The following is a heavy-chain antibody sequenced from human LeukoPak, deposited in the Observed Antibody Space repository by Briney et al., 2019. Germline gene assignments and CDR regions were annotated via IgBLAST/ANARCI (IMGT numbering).Heavy chain of an antibody. CDR3: ARYGDPYFDY. J-gene: IGHJ4*02. D-gene: IGHD4-17*01. Sequence: GGSLRLSCTASGFTFSNYWMTWVRQAPGKGLEWVAIIDQGGSEKYYMDSVKGRFTISRDNAKDSLYLQMNSLSTEDTAVYYCARYGDPYFDYWSQGTLVTVSS. CDR2: IDQGGSEK. CDR1: GFTFSNYW. V-gene: IGHV3-7*01.